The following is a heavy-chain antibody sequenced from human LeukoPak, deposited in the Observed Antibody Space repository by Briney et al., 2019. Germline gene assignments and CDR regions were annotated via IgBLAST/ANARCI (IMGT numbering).Heavy chain of an antibody. CDR1: GFTFSSYW. J-gene: IGHJ4*02. V-gene: IGHV3-74*01. D-gene: IGHD5-18*01. CDR3: AKDGDVDTAMVFDY. Sequence: GRSLRLSCAASGFTFSSYWMHWVRQAPGKGLVWVSRINSDGSSTSYADSVKGRFTISRDNAKNSLYLQMNSLRAEDTAVYYCAKDGDVDTAMVFDYWGQGTLVTVSS. CDR2: INSDGSST.